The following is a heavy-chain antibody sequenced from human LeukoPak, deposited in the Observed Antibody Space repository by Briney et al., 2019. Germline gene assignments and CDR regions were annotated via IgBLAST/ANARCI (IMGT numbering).Heavy chain of an antibody. V-gene: IGHV1-18*01. CDR2: ISTYNGNT. D-gene: IGHD6-19*01. CDR1: GYTFTSYG. J-gene: IGHJ4*02. CDR3: ARVRDSSGWYFKFHADY. Sequence: ASVKVSCTASGYTFTSYGISWVRQAPGQGLEWMGGISTYNGNTNYAQKLQGRVTMTTDTSTSKAYMELRSLRSDDTAVYYCARVRDSSGWYFKFHADYWGQGTLVTVSS.